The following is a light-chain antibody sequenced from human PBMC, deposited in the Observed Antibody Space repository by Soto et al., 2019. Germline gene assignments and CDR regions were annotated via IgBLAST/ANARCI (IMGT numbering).Light chain of an antibody. CDR2: DAS. CDR1: QGISSA. J-gene: IGKJ5*01. Sequence: AIQLTQSPSSLSASVGDRVTLTCRSSQGISSALAWYQQKPGKAPTLLIYDASSLESGVPSRFSGRGSGTDFTLTISSLQPDDFTTYYCQQFNSYLITFGHGTRLEIK. V-gene: IGKV1-13*02. CDR3: QQFNSYLIT.